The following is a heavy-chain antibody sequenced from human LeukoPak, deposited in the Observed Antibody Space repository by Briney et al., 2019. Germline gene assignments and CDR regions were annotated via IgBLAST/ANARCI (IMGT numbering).Heavy chain of an antibody. CDR2: IYTSGST. D-gene: IGHD1-1*01. CDR1: GDSIISYY. CDR3: ARRPVGGTFPLDY. J-gene: IGHJ4*02. V-gene: IGHV4-4*09. Sequence: SETLSLTCNVSGDSIISYYWSWIRQPPGEGLECIGYIYTSGSTNYNPSLNNRVTISVDTSQTQFSLKQSSVTAEYTAVYHCARRPVGGTFPLDYWAQETRVTVSS.